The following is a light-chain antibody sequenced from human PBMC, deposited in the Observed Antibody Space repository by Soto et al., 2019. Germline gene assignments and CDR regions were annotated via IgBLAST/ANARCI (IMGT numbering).Light chain of an antibody. CDR2: DAS. J-gene: IGKJ1*01. CDR3: QQRSNWPPTWT. V-gene: IGKV3-11*01. Sequence: EIVFTQSPATLSLSPGERATLSCRASQSVSSYLSWYQQKPGQAPRLLIYDASNRATGIPARFSGSGSGTDFSPTTSSLQPEDFAVYYCQQRSNWPPTWTFGQGTKVDIK. CDR1: QSVSSY.